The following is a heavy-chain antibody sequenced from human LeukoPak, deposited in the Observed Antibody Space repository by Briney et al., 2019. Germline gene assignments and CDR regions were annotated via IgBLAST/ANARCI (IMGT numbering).Heavy chain of an antibody. CDR2: IYDSGST. CDR3: ARHLTMSGSYPFDP. Sequence: SETLSLTCTVSGVSISSYSWSWIRQPPGKGLEWVGYIYDSGSTKYNPSLKSRPTISKDTSKKQISLRLSSVTAADTAVYYCARHLTMSGSYPFDPWGQGTLVTVSS. D-gene: IGHD1-26*01. CDR1: GVSISSYS. V-gene: IGHV4-59*08. J-gene: IGHJ5*02.